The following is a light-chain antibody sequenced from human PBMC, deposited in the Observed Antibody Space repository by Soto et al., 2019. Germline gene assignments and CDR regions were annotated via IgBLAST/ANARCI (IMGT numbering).Light chain of an antibody. J-gene: IGKJ2*01. CDR1: QSVARN. Sequence: VMTQSPATLSVSPGERAILSCRASQSVARNLAWYQQKPGQAPRLLIYDASTRATGVPDRFSGSGSGTEFTLTISSLQSGDFAIYYCQQYNSWPSFGQGTILAIK. CDR3: QQYNSWPS. CDR2: DAS. V-gene: IGKV3-15*01.